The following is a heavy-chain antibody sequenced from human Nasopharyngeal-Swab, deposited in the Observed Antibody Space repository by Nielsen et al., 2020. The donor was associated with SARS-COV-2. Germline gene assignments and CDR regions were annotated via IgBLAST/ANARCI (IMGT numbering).Heavy chain of an antibody. CDR2: SYYSGST. CDR3: ARWGVDCSSTDCKDAFDI. J-gene: IGHJ3*02. Sequence: ESLKISCAVYGGSFNSYYWNWIRQPPGKGLEWVGYSYYSGSTNYNPSLKSRVTISVDTSKNQLSLKLSSVTAADTAVYYCARWGVDCSSTDCKDAFDIWGQGTMVTVSS. V-gene: IGHV4-59*08. CDR1: GGSFNSYY. D-gene: IGHD2-2*01.